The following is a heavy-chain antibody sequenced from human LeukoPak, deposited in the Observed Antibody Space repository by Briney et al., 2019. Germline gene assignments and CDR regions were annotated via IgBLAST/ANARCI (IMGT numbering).Heavy chain of an antibody. CDR2: INSDGSST. CDR1: GFTFSSYW. CDR3: ARGTWATLYYYYMDV. J-gene: IGHJ6*03. Sequence: GGSLRLSCAASGFTFSSYWMHWVRQAPGKGLVWVSRINSDGSSTSYADSVKGRFTISRDNAKNTLYLQMNSLRAEDTAVYYCARGTWATLYYYYMDVWGKGTTVAVSS. D-gene: IGHD5-24*01. V-gene: IGHV3-74*01.